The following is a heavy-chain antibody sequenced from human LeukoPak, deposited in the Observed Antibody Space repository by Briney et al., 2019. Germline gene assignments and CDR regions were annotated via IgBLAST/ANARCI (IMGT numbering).Heavy chain of an antibody. D-gene: IGHD3-22*01. J-gene: IGHJ4*02. CDR1: GFSFSSYG. CDR3: TKGQSGGGYYSPFDS. CDR2: ISTDGGTT. V-gene: IGHV3-23*01. Sequence: GGSLRLSCAASGFSFSSYGMSWVRPAPGKGLEWVSIISTDGGTTHYAESVKGRFTISRDNPKNTLHLQMNSLRVEDTAVYFCTKGQSGGGYYSPFDSWGQGSLVTVSS.